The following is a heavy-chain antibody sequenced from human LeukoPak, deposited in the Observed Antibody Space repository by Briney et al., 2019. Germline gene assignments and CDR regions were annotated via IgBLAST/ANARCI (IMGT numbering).Heavy chain of an antibody. CDR2: MYYSGSS. D-gene: IGHD7-27*01. J-gene: IGHJ4*02. CDR1: GDSISSHY. Sequence: SETLSLTCTVSGDSISSHYWSWIRQPPGKGLEWIGYMYYSGSSNYNPSLKSRVTISVDTSKNQFSLKLSSVTAADTAVYYCASRKLGNDYWGQGTLVTVSS. V-gene: IGHV4-59*11. CDR3: ASRKLGNDY.